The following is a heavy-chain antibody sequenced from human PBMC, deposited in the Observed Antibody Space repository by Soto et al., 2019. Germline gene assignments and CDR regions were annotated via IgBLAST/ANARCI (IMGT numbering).Heavy chain of an antibody. CDR1: GGSFSGYY. Sequence: SETLSLTCAVYGGSFSGYYWSWIRQPPGKGLEWIGEINDSGSTNYNPSLKSRVTISVDTSKNQFSLKLSSVTAADTAVYYCARLARMVYAIFLNWFDPWGQGTLVTVSS. J-gene: IGHJ5*02. CDR3: ARLARMVYAIFLNWFDP. D-gene: IGHD2-8*01. V-gene: IGHV4-34*01. CDR2: INDSGST.